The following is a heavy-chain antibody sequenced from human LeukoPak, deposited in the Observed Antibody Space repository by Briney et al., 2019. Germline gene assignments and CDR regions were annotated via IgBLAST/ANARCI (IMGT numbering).Heavy chain of an antibody. Sequence: GSLGLSCAASEFTFSSYSMNWVRQAPGKGLEWVSFISSSGSYIYYADSVKGRFTISRDDAKNSLYLQMNSLRAEDTAVYYCARDLDWGQGTLVTVSS. CDR2: ISSSGSYI. J-gene: IGHJ4*02. V-gene: IGHV3-21*01. CDR1: EFTFSSYS. CDR3: ARDLD.